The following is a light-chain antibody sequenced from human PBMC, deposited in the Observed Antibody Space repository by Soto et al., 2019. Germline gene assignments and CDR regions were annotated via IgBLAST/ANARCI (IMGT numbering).Light chain of an antibody. J-gene: IGKJ4*01. CDR2: AAS. CDR3: QQLNSYPHT. CDR1: QGISSY. V-gene: IGKV1-9*01. Sequence: IQLTQSPSSLSASVGDRVTITCRASQGISSYLAWYQQKPGKAPKLLIYAASTLQSGVPSRFSGSGSGTDFTLTISILQAEDFATYYCQQLNSYPHTFGGGTKVDIK.